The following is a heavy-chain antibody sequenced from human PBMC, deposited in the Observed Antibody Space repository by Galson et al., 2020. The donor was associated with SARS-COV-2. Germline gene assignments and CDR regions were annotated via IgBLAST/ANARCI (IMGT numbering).Heavy chain of an antibody. CDR1: GGTFSSYA. Sequence: SVKVSCKASGGTFSSYAISWVRQAPGQGLEWMGGIIPIFGTANYAQKFQGRVTITADESTSTAYMELSSLRSEDTAVYYCARVEYSYDLGWFDPWGQGTLVTVSS. CDR2: IIPIFGTA. D-gene: IGHD5-18*01. V-gene: IGHV1-69*13. J-gene: IGHJ5*02. CDR3: ARVEYSYDLGWFDP.